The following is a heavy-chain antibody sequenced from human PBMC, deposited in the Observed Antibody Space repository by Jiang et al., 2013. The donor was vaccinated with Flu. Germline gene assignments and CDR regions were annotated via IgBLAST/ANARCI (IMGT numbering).Heavy chain of an antibody. J-gene: IGHJ6*02. CDR3: AMGAVEMATTRDYYYYYGMDV. CDR1: GFTFSSYA. D-gene: IGHD5-24*01. Sequence: LLESGGGVVQPGRSLRLSCAASGFTFSSYAMHWVRQAPGKGLEWVAVISYDGSNKYYADSVKGRFTISRDNSKNTLYLQMNSLRAEDTAVYYCAMGAVEMATTRDYYYYYGMDVWGQGTTVTVSS. CDR2: ISYDGSNK. V-gene: IGHV3-30-3*01.